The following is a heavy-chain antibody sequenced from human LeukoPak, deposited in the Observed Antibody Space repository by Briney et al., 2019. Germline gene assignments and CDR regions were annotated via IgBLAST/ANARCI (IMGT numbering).Heavy chain of an antibody. CDR2: IIPIFGTA. V-gene: IGHV1-69*05. CDR3: ASGIAAAGTIY. Sequence: ASVKVSCKASGGTFSSYAISWVRQAPGQGLELTGGIIPIFGTANYAQKFQGRVTITTDESTSTAYMELSSLRSEDTAVNYCASGIAAAGTIYWGQGTLVTVSS. CDR1: GGTFSSYA. J-gene: IGHJ4*02. D-gene: IGHD6-13*01.